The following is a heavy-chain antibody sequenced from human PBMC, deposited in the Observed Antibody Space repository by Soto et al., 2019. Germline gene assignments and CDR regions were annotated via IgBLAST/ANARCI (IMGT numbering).Heavy chain of an antibody. CDR3: AKVVAAAGQKGEGEYFQH. V-gene: IGHV3-23*01. CDR1: GFTFSSYA. CDR2: ISGSGGST. D-gene: IGHD6-13*01. J-gene: IGHJ1*01. Sequence: QPGGSLRLSCAASGFTFSSYAMSWVRQAPGKGLEWVSAISGSGGSTYYADSVKGRFTISRDNSKNTLYLQMNSLRAEDTAVYYCAKVVAAAGQKGEGEYFQHWGQGTLVTVSS.